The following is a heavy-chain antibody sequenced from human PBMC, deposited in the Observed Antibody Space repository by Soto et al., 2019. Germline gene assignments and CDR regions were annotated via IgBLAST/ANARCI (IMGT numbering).Heavy chain of an antibody. Sequence: QVQLVESGGGVVQPGRSLRLSCAASGFTFSSYGMHWVRQAPGKGLEWVAVIWYDGSNKYYADSVKGRFTISRDNSKNTLYLQMNRLRAEDTAVYYCARGARYDYVWGSYRNDYWGQGTLVTVSS. D-gene: IGHD3-16*02. J-gene: IGHJ4*02. CDR1: GFTFSSYG. V-gene: IGHV3-33*01. CDR3: ARGARYDYVWGSYRNDY. CDR2: IWYDGSNK.